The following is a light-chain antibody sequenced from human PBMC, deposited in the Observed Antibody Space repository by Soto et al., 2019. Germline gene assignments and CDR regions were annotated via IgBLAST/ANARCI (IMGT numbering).Light chain of an antibody. CDR3: QERSSWPLT. V-gene: IGKV3-11*01. CDR2: DAS. CDR1: QSIAGY. Sequence: EIVLTQSPATLSLSPGERATLSCRASQSIAGYLAWYQQKPGQAPRLLIYDASNRATGIPARFSGSGSGTDFTLTVSSLETEECAVYYCQERSSWPLTFGGGTKVEI. J-gene: IGKJ4*01.